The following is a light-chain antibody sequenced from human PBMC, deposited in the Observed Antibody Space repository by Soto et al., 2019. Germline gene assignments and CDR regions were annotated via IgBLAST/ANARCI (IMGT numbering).Light chain of an antibody. J-gene: IGKJ1*01. CDR1: QSVRSD. Sequence: EIVMTQSPATLSVSPGQGVTLSCRASQSVRSDLAWYRQKPGQAPRLLIHTASARATGVPARFRGSGSGTDFTLTITSLQSEDFAVYYCQQYGSSGTFGQGTKVEIK. V-gene: IGKV3-15*01. CDR2: TAS. CDR3: QQYGSSGT.